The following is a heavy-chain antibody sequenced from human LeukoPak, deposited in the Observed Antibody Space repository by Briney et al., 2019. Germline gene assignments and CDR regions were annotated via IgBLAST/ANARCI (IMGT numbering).Heavy chain of an antibody. Sequence: GGSLRLSCAASGFTFSSYGMHWVRQAPGKGQEWVAVIWYDGSNKYYAGSVKGRFTISRDNSKNTLYLQMNSLRAEDTAVYYCARDNLNPPYYYYYGMDVWGQGTTVTVSS. CDR2: IWYDGSNK. J-gene: IGHJ6*02. CDR3: ARDNLNPPYYYYYGMDV. V-gene: IGHV3-33*01. CDR1: GFTFSSYG.